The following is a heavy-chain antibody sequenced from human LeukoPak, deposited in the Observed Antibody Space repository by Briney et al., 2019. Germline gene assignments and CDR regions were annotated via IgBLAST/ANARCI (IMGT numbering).Heavy chain of an antibody. J-gene: IGHJ4*02. CDR3: ARAEWELLRFDY. Sequence: SETLSLTCTVSGGSISSYYWSWIRQPPGKGLEWIGYIYYSGSTNYNPSLKSRVTISVDTSKNQFSLKLSSVTAADTAVYYCARAEWELLRFDYWGQGTLVTVSS. D-gene: IGHD1-26*01. CDR2: IYYSGST. V-gene: IGHV4-59*01. CDR1: GGSISSYY.